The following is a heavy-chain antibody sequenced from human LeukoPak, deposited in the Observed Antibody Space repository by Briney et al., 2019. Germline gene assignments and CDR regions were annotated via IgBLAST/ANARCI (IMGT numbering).Heavy chain of an antibody. CDR2: VNLQGST. V-gene: IGHV4-4*02. CDR1: GGSITNTNY. J-gene: IGHJ4*02. CDR3: AREILGGFNPGAY. Sequence: SGTLSLTCGVSGGSITNTNYWTWVRQPPGKGLEWIGEVNLQGSTNYNPSLMGRVAISVDTSENHISLQLTSVTAADTAVYYCAREILGGFNPGAYWAQGTLVTVSS. D-gene: IGHD1-14*01.